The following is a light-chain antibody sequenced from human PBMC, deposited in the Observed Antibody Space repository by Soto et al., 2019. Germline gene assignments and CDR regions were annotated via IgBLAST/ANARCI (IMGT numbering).Light chain of an antibody. J-gene: IGLJ1*01. CDR3: CSYTSSSALYV. V-gene: IGLV2-14*01. CDR2: EVD. CDR1: SSDVGTYNY. Sequence: QSALTQPASVSGSPGQSITISCTGTSSDVGTYNYVSWYQQHPGKPPKLIIYEVDNRPSGVSNRFSGSKSGNTASLTISGLQAEDVADYHCCSYTSSSALYVFGTGTKLTVL.